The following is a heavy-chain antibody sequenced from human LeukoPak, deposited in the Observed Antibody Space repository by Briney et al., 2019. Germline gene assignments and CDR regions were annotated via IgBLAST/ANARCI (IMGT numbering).Heavy chain of an antibody. J-gene: IGHJ4*02. D-gene: IGHD2-15*01. CDR2: ISSSISTV. CDR1: GFTFSAYS. V-gene: IGHV3-48*02. CDR3: ARGCSPGTCSPFDY. Sequence: GGSLRLFHAASGFTFSAYSMNWVRQAPGKGLEWVSYISSSISTVYYADSVRGRFTISRDNAKNSLYLQMNSLRDEDTAVYYCARGCSPGTCSPFDYWGQGTLVTVSS.